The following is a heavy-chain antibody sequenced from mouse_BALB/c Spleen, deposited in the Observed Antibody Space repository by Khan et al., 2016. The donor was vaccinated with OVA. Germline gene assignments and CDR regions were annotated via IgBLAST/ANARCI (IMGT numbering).Heavy chain of an antibody. CDR3: AREGLRGVAMDY. D-gene: IGHD2-4*01. CDR2: IYTGDVST. J-gene: IGHJ4*01. CDR1: GYTFTAYE. Sequence: QVQLQQPGPELVKPGASVKISCKASGYTFTAYEINWVRQRPGQGLEWIGWIYTGDVSTEYNENCRGKATLTADNSSKIVYMQHSSLTSEKSAVYFCAREGLRGVAMDYWGQGTSVSVSS. V-gene: IGHV1S56*01.